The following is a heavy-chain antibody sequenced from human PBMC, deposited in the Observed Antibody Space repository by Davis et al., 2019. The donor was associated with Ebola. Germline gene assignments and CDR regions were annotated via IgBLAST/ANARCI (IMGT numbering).Heavy chain of an antibody. CDR2: IYHSGST. J-gene: IGHJ6*02. CDR3: ARHPVTIFGDFGGMDV. Sequence: SETLSLTCAVSGGSISSSNWWSWVRQPPGKGLEWIGEIYHSGSTNYNPSLKSRVTISVDKSKNQFSLKLSSVTAADTAVYYCARHPVTIFGDFGGMDVWGQGTTVTVSS. V-gene: IGHV4-4*02. CDR1: GGSISSSNW. D-gene: IGHD3-3*01.